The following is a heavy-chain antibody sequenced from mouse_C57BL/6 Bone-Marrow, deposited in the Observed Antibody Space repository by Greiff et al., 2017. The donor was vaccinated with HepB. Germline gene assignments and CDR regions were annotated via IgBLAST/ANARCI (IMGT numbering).Heavy chain of an antibody. J-gene: IGHJ2*01. CDR1: GFTFSNYW. CDR3: TAGTVVAPY. V-gene: IGHV6-3*01. D-gene: IGHD1-1*01. CDR2: IRLKSDNYAT. Sequence: EVKLEESGGGLVQPGGSMKLSCVASGFTFSNYWMNWVRQSPEKGLEWVAQIRLKSDNYATHYAESVKGRFTISRDDSKSSVYLQMNNLRAEDTGIDYCTAGTVVAPYWGQGTTLTVSS.